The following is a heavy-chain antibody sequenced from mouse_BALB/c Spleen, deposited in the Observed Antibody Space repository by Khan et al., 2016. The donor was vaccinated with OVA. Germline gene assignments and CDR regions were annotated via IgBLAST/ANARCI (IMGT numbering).Heavy chain of an antibody. Sequence: VQLQESGPGLVKPSQSLSLTCTVTGYSITSDFAWNWVRHFPGNKLEWMGYISFSGSTSYDPSLKSRLSITRDTSKNQFFLQLSSVTTEDTATYYCIRSVYYAYAYAMDYWGQGTSVTVSS. CDR2: ISFSGST. V-gene: IGHV3-2*02. J-gene: IGHJ4*01. D-gene: IGHD2-2*01. CDR3: IRSVYYAYAYAMDY. CDR1: GYSITSDFA.